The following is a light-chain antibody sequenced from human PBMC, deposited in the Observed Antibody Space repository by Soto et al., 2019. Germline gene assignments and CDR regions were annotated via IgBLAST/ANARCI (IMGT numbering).Light chain of an antibody. CDR2: GTS. CDR1: NSNIGTGFD. Sequence: QSVLTQPPSVSGAPGQRVTIACTANNSNIGTGFDVHLYRHSPGAAPKLLVFGTSPRPSGVPDRISGSKSSTSASLAITGLQAEDEADYYCQSYDSSLSGRGMFAGGTKPTV. CDR3: QSYDSSLSGRGM. J-gene: IGLJ3*02. V-gene: IGLV1-40*01.